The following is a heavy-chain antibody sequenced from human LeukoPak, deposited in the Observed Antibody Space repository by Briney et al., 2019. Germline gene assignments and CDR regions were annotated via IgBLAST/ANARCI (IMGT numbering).Heavy chain of an antibody. CDR2: ISSSGSTI. Sequence: PGGSLRLSCAASGFTFSSYEVNWVRQAPGKGLEWVSYISSSGSTIYYADSVKGRFTISRDNAKNSLYLQMNSLRADDTALYYCAKDLEDYDFWSDYYNTFDYWGQGTLVTVSS. D-gene: IGHD3-3*01. CDR3: AKDLEDYDFWSDYYNTFDY. J-gene: IGHJ4*02. CDR1: GFTFSSYE. V-gene: IGHV3-48*03.